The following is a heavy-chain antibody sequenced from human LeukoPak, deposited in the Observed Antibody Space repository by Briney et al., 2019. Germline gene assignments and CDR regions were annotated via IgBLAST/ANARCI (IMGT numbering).Heavy chain of an antibody. CDR3: ARQGIAAAVDY. Sequence: SETLSLTCAVYGGSFSGYYWSWIRQPPGKGLEWIGEINHSGSTNYNPSLKSRVTISVDTSKNQFSLKLSSVTAADTAVYYCARQGIAAAVDYWGQGTLVTVSS. CDR1: GGSFSGYY. J-gene: IGHJ4*02. CDR2: INHSGST. D-gene: IGHD6-13*01. V-gene: IGHV4-34*01.